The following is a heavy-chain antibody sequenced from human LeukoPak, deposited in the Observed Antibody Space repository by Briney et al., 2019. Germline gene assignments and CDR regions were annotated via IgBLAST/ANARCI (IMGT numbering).Heavy chain of an antibody. CDR1: GFTFSNHA. Sequence: GGSLRLSCEVSGFTFSNHAMSWVRQAPGKGLEWVSVISGSGGSTFYADSVTGRFTISRDNSKNTLFLQMNTLRAEDTALYYCAKDQRPYSTLVSGTYFDYWGHGTLVSVSS. V-gene: IGHV3-23*01. J-gene: IGHJ4*01. CDR2: ISGSGGST. D-gene: IGHD6-19*01. CDR3: AKDQRPYSTLVSGTYFDY.